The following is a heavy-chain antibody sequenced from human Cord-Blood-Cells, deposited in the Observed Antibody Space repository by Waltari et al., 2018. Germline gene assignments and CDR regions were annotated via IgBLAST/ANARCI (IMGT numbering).Heavy chain of an antibody. CDR1: GYTFTGYY. CDR3: ARDGSSWPGYFDL. CDR2: INTTSGGT. J-gene: IGHJ2*01. Sequence: QVQLVQSGAEVKKPGASVKVSCKASGYTFTGYYMHWVRQAPGQGLEWMGWINTTSGGTNYAQKFQGRVTMTRDTSISTAYMGLSRLRSDDTAVYYCARDGSSWPGYFDLWGRGTLVTVSS. V-gene: IGHV1-2*02. D-gene: IGHD6-13*01.